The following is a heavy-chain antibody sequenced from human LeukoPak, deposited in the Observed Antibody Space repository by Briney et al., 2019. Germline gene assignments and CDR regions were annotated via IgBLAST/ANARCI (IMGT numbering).Heavy chain of an antibody. D-gene: IGHD5-18*01. CDR3: ARVRGYSYGDLFVEDAFDI. Sequence: PSETLSLTCTVSGGSISSYYWSWIRQPPGKGLEWIGYIYYSGSINYNPSLKSRLTISVDTSKNQFSLKLSSATAADTAVYYCARVRGYSYGDLFVEDAFDIWGQGTMVTVSS. J-gene: IGHJ3*02. V-gene: IGHV4-59*01. CDR1: GGSISSYY. CDR2: IYYSGSI.